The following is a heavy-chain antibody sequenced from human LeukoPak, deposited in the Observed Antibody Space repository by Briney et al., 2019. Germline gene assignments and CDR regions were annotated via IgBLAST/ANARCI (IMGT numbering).Heavy chain of an antibody. D-gene: IGHD3-22*01. J-gene: IGHJ1*01. CDR2: IYTSGST. CDR3: ARLTPRDSSGYYSGYFQH. CDR1: GGSISSYY. Sequence: SETLSLTCTVSGGSISSYYWSWIRQPPGKGLEWIGYIYTSGSTNYNPSLKSRVTISVDTSKYQFSLKLNSVTAADTAVYYCARLTPRDSSGYYSGYFQHWGQGTLVTVSS. V-gene: IGHV4-4*09.